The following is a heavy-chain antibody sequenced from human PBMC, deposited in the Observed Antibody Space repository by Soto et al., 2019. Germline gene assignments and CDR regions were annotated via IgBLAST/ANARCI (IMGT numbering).Heavy chain of an antibody. Sequence: QVQLVQSGAEVKNPGASVKVSCKASGYRFTSYGIGWVRQAAGQGLEWMGWINAYNGNTNYAQNLQGRVTLTTDTATSTAYMELRSLRSNDTAVYYCAMVDVYVTPSPQDVWGQGTTVTVSS. V-gene: IGHV1-18*01. J-gene: IGHJ6*02. CDR2: INAYNGNT. CDR1: GYRFTSYG. CDR3: AMVDVYVTPSPQDV. D-gene: IGHD3-16*01.